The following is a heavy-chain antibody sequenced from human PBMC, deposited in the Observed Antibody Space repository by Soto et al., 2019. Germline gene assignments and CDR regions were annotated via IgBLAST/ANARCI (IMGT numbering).Heavy chain of an antibody. CDR2: INHSGNT. CDR1: GGSLSSYY. V-gene: IGHV4-34*01. CDR3: ARHHVRGRTIAGAAEF. D-gene: IGHD6-19*01. Sequence: PSETLSLTCAVYGGSLSSYYWSWIRQPPGKALEWLGEINHSGNTNYNPSLKSRVTISVDTSKNQLFLNLSSVTAADTAMYYCARHHVRGRTIAGAAEFWGQGTLVTVS. J-gene: IGHJ4*02.